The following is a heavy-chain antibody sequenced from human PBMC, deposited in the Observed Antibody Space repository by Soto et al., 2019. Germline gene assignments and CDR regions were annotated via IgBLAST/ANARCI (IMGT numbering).Heavy chain of an antibody. Sequence: QVQLQESGPGLVKPSQTLSLTCTVSGGSISSGDYYWSWIRQPPGKGLEWIGYMDDSGSTYYNPTLKSRVIISVDTSKNQFSLKLSSVTAADTAVYDCAREDDYNIRLDYWGQGTLVTVSS. D-gene: IGHD4-4*01. CDR2: MDDSGST. J-gene: IGHJ4*02. CDR3: AREDDYNIRLDY. V-gene: IGHV4-30-4*01. CDR1: GGSISSGDYY.